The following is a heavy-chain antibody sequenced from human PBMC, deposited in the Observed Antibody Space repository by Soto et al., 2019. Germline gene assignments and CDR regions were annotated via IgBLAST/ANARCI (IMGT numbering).Heavy chain of an antibody. D-gene: IGHD6-19*01. CDR2: IIPIFGTA. V-gene: IGHV1-69*13. CDR1: GGTFSNYA. J-gene: IGHJ5*01. CDR3: SRGRTAVAGTEWFDS. Sequence: SVKVSCKASGGTFSNYAISWVRQAPGQGLEWMGGIIPIFGTANYAQKFQGRVTITADESTSTAYMELSSLRSEDTAVYYCSRGRTAVAGTEWFDSWGQGTLVTVSS.